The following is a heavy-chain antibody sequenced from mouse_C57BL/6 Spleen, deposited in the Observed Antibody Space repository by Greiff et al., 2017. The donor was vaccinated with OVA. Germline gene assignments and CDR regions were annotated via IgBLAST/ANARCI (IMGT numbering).Heavy chain of an antibody. CDR3: ARKGKLGHFAY. Sequence: QVQLQQSGAELMKPGASVKLSCKATGYTFTGYWIEWVKQRPGHGLEWIGEILPGSGSTNYNEKFKGKATFTADTYSNTAYMQLSSLTTEDSAIYYCARKGKLGHFAYWGQGTLVTVSA. J-gene: IGHJ3*01. CDR1: GYTFTGYW. CDR2: ILPGSGST. V-gene: IGHV1-9*01. D-gene: IGHD4-1*01.